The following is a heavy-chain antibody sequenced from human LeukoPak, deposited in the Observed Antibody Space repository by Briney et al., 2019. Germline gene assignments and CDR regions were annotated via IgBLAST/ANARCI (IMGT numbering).Heavy chain of an antibody. Sequence: GGSLRLSCAASGFTFSAFAMSWVRQAPGKGLEWVSSISGSGSRSYYADSVEGRFTISRDKSKSTLFLQMNSLRAEDTAVYYCAAAPRAETPLLPVGYWGQGTLVTVSS. D-gene: IGHD4-23*01. CDR3: AAAPRAETPLLPVGY. V-gene: IGHV3-23*01. CDR1: GFTFSAFA. CDR2: ISGSGSRS. J-gene: IGHJ4*02.